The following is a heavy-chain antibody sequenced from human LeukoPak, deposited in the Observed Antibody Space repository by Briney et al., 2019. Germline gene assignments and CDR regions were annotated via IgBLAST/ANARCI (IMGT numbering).Heavy chain of an antibody. CDR2: IHYSGSA. D-gene: IGHD3-10*01. CDR1: GGSITSSNYY. V-gene: IGHV4-39*07. J-gene: IGHJ6*03. CDR3: ARVGTGGYYGSGSYYKGVYYYMDV. Sequence: PSETLSLTCTVSGGSITSSNYYWAWIRQPPGKGLEWIGSIHYSGSAYYGPTLRSRVTISVDTSKNQFSLKVSAVTAADTAVYYCARVGTGGYYGSGSYYKGVYYYMDVWGKGTTVTVSS.